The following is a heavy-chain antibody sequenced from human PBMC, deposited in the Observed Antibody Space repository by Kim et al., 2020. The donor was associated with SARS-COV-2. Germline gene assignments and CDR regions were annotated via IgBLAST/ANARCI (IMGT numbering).Heavy chain of an antibody. D-gene: IGHD2-15*01. J-gene: IGHJ4*02. V-gene: IGHV3-30*15. Sequence: RFTISRDNSKKTLYLQMSSLRAEDTAVYYCARETGDIVVVVAAKEYDFDYWGQGTLVTVSS. CDR3: ARETGDIVVVVAAKEYDFDY.